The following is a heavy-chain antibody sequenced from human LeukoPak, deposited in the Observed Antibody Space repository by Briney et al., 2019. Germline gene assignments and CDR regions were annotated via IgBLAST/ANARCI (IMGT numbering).Heavy chain of an antibody. Sequence: GGSLRLSCAASGLSVSHNYMNWVRQAPGKGLEWVSVIYSGGATHYADSVKGRFTISRDNSKNSLYLQMNNLSTEDTALYYCGKDLAGSYLLDYWGQGTLVTVSS. D-gene: IGHD1-26*01. CDR2: IYSGGAT. J-gene: IGHJ4*02. CDR3: GKDLAGSYLLDY. V-gene: IGHV3-53*05. CDR1: GLSVSHNY.